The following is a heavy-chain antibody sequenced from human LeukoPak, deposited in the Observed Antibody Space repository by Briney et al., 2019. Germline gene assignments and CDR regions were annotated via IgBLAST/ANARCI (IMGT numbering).Heavy chain of an antibody. Sequence: ASVKVSCKASGYTFTGYYMHWVRQAPGQGLEWMGWINPNSGGTNYAQKFQGRVTMTRDTSISTAYMELGRLRSDDTAVYYCARSGPDGYNYAEYWGQGTLVTVSS. V-gene: IGHV1-2*02. J-gene: IGHJ4*02. D-gene: IGHD5-12*01. CDR3: ARSGPDGYNYAEY. CDR2: INPNSGGT. CDR1: GYTFTGYY.